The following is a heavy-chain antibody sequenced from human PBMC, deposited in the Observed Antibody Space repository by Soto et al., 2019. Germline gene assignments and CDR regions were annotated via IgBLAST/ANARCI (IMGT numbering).Heavy chain of an antibody. CDR2: ISGSSIYI. V-gene: IGHV3-21*01. CDR1: GFTFSSYT. Sequence: EVQLVESGGGLVKPGGSLRLSCAASGFTFSSYTMNWVRQAPGKGLEWVSSISGSSIYIYYADSVKGRFTISRDNAKNSLYLQMNSLRAEDTAVYYCARGKVLVGYCSSTSCLDYYYYMDVWGKGTTVTVSS. J-gene: IGHJ6*03. D-gene: IGHD2-2*03. CDR3: ARGKVLVGYCSSTSCLDYYYYMDV.